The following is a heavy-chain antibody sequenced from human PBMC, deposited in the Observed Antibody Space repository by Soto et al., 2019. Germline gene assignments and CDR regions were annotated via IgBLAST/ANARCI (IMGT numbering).Heavy chain of an antibody. Sequence: QVQLQESGTGLVKPSQTLSLTCTVSGVSISSGGYYWSWIRQQPGKGLEWIGYIYYSGSTYYNPSLKSRVTISVDTSKNQFSLKLSSVTAADTAVYYCARDLRAAAGTNWFDPWGQGTLVTVSS. CDR1: GVSISSGGYY. CDR3: ARDLRAAAGTNWFDP. D-gene: IGHD6-13*01. V-gene: IGHV4-31*03. CDR2: IYYSGST. J-gene: IGHJ5*02.